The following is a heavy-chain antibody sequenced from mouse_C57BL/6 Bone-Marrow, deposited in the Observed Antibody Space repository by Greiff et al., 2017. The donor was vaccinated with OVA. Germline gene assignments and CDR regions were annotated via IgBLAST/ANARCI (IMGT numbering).Heavy chain of an antibody. CDR3: ARLYYGNYYYAMDY. Sequence: EVKVVESGGGLVKPGGSLKLSCAASGFTFSDYGMHWVRQAPEKGLEWVAYISSGSSTIYYADTVKGRFTISRDNAKNTLFLQMTSLRSEDTAMYYCARLYYGNYYYAMDYWGQGTSVTVSS. J-gene: IGHJ4*01. CDR1: GFTFSDYG. D-gene: IGHD2-1*01. V-gene: IGHV5-17*01. CDR2: ISSGSSTI.